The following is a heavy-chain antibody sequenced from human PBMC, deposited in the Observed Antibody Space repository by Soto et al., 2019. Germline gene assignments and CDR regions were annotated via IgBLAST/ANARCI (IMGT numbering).Heavy chain of an antibody. V-gene: IGHV3-23*01. CDR1: GFTFSSYA. D-gene: IGHD2-15*01. J-gene: IGHJ4*02. CDR3: AKGCAGVRGGICYDY. CDR2: ISGSGGST. Sequence: DVQLLESGGGLVQPGGSLRLSCAASGFTFSSYAMSWVRQAPGNGLEWVSAISGSGGSTYYADSVKGRFTISRDNSKNTLYLQMNSLRAEDTAVYYCAKGCAGVRGGICYDYLGQGTLVTVSS.